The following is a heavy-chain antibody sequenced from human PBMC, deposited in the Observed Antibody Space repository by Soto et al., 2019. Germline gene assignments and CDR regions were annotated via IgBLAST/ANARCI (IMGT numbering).Heavy chain of an antibody. CDR1: GYTFTSYA. CDR3: ARDNRMHYDYIWGSYRYGYYYYMDV. V-gene: IGHV1-3*01. D-gene: IGHD3-16*02. CDR2: INAGNGNT. J-gene: IGHJ6*03. Sequence: QVQLVQSGAEVKKPGASVKVSCKASGYTFTSYAMHWVRQAPGQRLEWMGWINAGNGNTKYSQKFQGRVTITRDTSASTAYMELSSLRSEDTAVYYCARDNRMHYDYIWGSYRYGYYYYMDVWGKGTTVTVSS.